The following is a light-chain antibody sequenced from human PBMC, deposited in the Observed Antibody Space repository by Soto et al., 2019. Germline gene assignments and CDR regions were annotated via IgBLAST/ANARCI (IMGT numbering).Light chain of an antibody. Sequence: DIQMTQSPSSLSASVGDRVTITCQASQDISNYLNWYQQKLGKAPKLLIYDTSNLETGVPSRFSGSGSGTDFTFTISSLQPEDIATYYCQQYDALPLTFGGGTKVEIK. CDR2: DTS. CDR1: QDISNY. CDR3: QQYDALPLT. J-gene: IGKJ4*01. V-gene: IGKV1-33*01.